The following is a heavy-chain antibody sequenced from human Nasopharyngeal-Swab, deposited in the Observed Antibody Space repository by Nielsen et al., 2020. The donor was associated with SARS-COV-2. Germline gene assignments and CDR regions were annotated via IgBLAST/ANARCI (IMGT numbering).Heavy chain of an antibody. J-gene: IGHJ4*02. CDR2: INPSGGST. V-gene: IGHV1-46*01. CDR1: GGGFTCYC. CDR3: ARETTDSTFDY. D-gene: IGHD1-14*01. Sequence: CSASGGGFTCYCRDWVRQAPGQGLEWMGIINPSGGSTSYAQKFQGRVTMTRDTSTSTVYMELSSLRSEDTAVYYCARETTDSTFDYWGQGTLVTVSS.